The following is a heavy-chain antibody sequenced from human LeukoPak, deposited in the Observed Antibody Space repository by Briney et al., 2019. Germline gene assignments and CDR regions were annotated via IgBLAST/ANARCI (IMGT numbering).Heavy chain of an antibody. CDR3: LVTTRTRGSDY. Sequence: GGSLRLSCAASGFTFSSYLMSWVRQAPGKGLEWVANIRQDGSVQNYADSVKGRFTISRDNPKNSVYLQMNSLRAEDTAVYNCLVTTRTRGSDYWGQGNLVTVS. V-gene: IGHV3-7*01. D-gene: IGHD1/OR15-1a*01. J-gene: IGHJ4*02. CDR1: GFTFSSYL. CDR2: IRQDGSVQ.